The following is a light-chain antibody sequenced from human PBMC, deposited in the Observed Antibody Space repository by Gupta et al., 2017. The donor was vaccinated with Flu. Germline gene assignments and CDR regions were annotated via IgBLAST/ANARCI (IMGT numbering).Light chain of an antibody. J-gene: IGLJ1*01. CDR2: DVT. V-gene: IGLV2-14*01. CDR3: SSYTSTNTFYV. Sequence: QSALTQPASVSGSPGQSITISCTGTSSYVGRSDSVSWYQQYPGKAPKLIIYDVTTRPSGVSSRFSGSTSGNTASLTISGLEAEDESDYYCSSYTSTNTFYVFGTGTTVTVL. CDR1: SSYVGRSDS.